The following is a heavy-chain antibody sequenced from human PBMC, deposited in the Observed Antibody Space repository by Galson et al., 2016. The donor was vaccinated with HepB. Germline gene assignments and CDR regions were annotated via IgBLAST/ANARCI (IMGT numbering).Heavy chain of an antibody. J-gene: IGHJ6*02. CDR2: LMHVGGEK. Sequence: SLRLSCAASGFSLSSYGMQWVRQAPGKRLEWVAVLMHVGGEKDYGDSVKGRFTISRDDSKNTLHLQMNSLRGDDTAVYYCARGYYNAMDVWGQGATVTVSS. CDR3: ARGYYNAMDV. CDR1: GFSLSSYG. V-gene: IGHV3-30-3*01.